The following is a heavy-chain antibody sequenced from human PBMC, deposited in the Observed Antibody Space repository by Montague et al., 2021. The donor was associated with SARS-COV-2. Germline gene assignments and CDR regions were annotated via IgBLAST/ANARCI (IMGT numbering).Heavy chain of an antibody. J-gene: IGHJ3*01. D-gene: IGHD6-6*01. CDR3: AKDLVLRAARPDALDV. Sequence: SLRLSCAASGFTFSSYRVHWVRQAPGKGLEWISYISSSTSIIYYADSVKGRFTISRDSARSSLYLQMNSLRVDDTAVYYCAKDLVLRAARPDALDVWGQGTLVTVSS. V-gene: IGHV3-48*04. CDR2: ISSSTSII. CDR1: GFTFSSYR.